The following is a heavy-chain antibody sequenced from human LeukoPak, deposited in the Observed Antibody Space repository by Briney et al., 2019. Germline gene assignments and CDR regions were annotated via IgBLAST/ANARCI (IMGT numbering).Heavy chain of an antibody. CDR3: AREPYYYDSSGYHYFDY. CDR1: GGTFSSYA. CDR2: IIPIFGTA. D-gene: IGHD3-22*01. J-gene: IGHJ4*02. V-gene: IGHV1-69*05. Sequence: GASVKVSCKASGGTFSSYAISWVRQAPGQGLEWMGGIIPIFGTANYAQKFQGRVTITTDESTSTAYMELSSLRSKDTAVYYCAREPYYYDSSGYHYFDYWGQGTLVTVSS.